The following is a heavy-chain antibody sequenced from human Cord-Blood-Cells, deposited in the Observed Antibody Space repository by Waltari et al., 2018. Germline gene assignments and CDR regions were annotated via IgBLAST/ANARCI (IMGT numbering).Heavy chain of an antibody. D-gene: IGHD6-13*01. CDR1: GFTASRNY. CDR2: IYSGGST. CDR3: AREDSSSWY. Sequence: EVQLVESGGGLIQPGGSLSLSCAASGFTASRNYMRWVRQAPGKGLGWVSVIYSGGSTYYADSVKGRFTISRDNSKNTLYLQMNSLRAEDTAVYYCAREDSSSWYWGQGTLVTVSS. V-gene: IGHV3-53*01. J-gene: IGHJ4*02.